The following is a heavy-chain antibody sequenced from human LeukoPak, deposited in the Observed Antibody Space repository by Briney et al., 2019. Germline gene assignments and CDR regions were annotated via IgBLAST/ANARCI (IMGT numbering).Heavy chain of an antibody. V-gene: IGHV3-21*01. CDR1: GFTFSSYS. CDR2: ISSSSSYI. J-gene: IGHJ4*02. CDR3: CIDYSDYGPPADY. Sequence: PGGSLRLSCAASGFTFSSYSMNWVRQAPGKGLEWVSSISSSSSYIYYADSVKGRFTISRDNAKNSLYLQMNSLRAEDTAVYYCCIDYSDYGPPADYWGQGTLVTVSS. D-gene: IGHD4-11*01.